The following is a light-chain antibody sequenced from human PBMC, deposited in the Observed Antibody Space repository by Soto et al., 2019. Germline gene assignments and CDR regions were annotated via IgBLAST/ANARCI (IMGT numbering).Light chain of an antibody. Sequence: QSSLTKPPSVSGSPGQSVTISCHRTSSDVGSYNRVSWYQQPPGTAPKLMIYEVSNRPSGVPDRFSGSKSGNTASLTISGLQAEDEADYYCSPYTSSSIYVFGTGTKVTVL. J-gene: IGLJ1*01. CDR1: SSDVGSYNR. CDR2: EVS. CDR3: SPYTSSSIYV. V-gene: IGLV2-18*02.